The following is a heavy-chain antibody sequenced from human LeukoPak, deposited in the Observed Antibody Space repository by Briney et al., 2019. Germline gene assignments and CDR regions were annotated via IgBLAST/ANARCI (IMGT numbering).Heavy chain of an antibody. V-gene: IGHV3-23*01. D-gene: IGHD5-12*01. CDR3: AQDGAWLRFDH. CDR1: GFTFSNYA. Sequence: GGSLRLSCAASGFTFSNYAMSWVRQAPGKGLEWVSSISGSGDSTFYADSVKGRFTISRDNSKNTLSLQMNSLRAEDTALYYCAQDGAWLRFDHWGQGTLVTVSS. J-gene: IGHJ4*02. CDR2: ISGSGDST.